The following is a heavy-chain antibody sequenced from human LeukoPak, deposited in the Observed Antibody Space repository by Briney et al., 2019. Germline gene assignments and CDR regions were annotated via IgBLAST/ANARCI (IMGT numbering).Heavy chain of an antibody. CDR3: ARDRLQGPPYDFWSGYYYYYYYGMDV. J-gene: IGHJ6*02. CDR1: GYTFTSYA. V-gene: IGHV1-46*01. CDR2: INPSGGST. Sequence: ASVKVSCKASGYTFTSYAMNWVRQAPGQGLEWMGIINPSGGSTSYAQKFQGRVTMTRDTSTSTVYMELSSLRSEDTAVYYCARDRLQGPPYDFWSGYYYYYYYGMDVWGQGTTVTVSS. D-gene: IGHD3-3*01.